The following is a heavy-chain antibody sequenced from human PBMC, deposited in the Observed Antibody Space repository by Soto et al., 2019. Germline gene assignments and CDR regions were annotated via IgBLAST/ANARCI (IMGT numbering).Heavy chain of an antibody. CDR2: IYHSGST. Sequence: SQKLSHTCVVSAGFINRPGSSRSWIRQTPVKGLEWSGYIYHSGSTYYNPSLKSRVTISVDRSKNQFSLKLSSVTAADTAVYYCARVPGYCSGGSCFGLAFDIWGQGTMVT. CDR1: AGFINRPGSS. J-gene: IGHJ3*02. D-gene: IGHD2-15*01. V-gene: IGHV4-30-2*01. CDR3: ARVPGYCSGGSCFGLAFDI.